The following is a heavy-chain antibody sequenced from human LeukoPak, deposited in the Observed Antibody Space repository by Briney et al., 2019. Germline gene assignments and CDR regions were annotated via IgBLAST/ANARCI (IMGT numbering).Heavy chain of an antibody. Sequence: ASVKVSCKASRYTFTSYDINWVRQATGQGLEWMGWMNPNSGNTGYAQKFQGRVTMTRNTSISTAYMELSSLRSEDTAVYYCARGGEDCGGACYSKDYWGQGTLVTVSS. V-gene: IGHV1-8*01. J-gene: IGHJ4*02. D-gene: IGHD2-21*02. CDR1: RYTFTSYD. CDR2: MNPNSGNT. CDR3: ARGGEDCGGACYSKDY.